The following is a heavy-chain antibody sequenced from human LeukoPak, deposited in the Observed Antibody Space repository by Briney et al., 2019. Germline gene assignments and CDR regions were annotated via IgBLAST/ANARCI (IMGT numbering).Heavy chain of an antibody. CDR1: GYTFTSYD. CDR3: ATQRYIVATIEDY. CDR2: MDPNSGNT. D-gene: IGHD5-12*01. Sequence: GASVKVSCKASGYTFTSYDINWVRQATGQGLEWMGWMDPNSGNTGYAQKFQGRVTMTRNTSISTAYMELSSLRSEDTAVYYCATQRYIVATIEDYWGQGTLVTVSS. V-gene: IGHV1-8*01. J-gene: IGHJ4*02.